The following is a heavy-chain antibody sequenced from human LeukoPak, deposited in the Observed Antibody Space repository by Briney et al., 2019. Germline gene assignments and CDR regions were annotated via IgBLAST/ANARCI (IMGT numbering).Heavy chain of an antibody. Sequence: SETLSLTCAVSGGSISSSNWWSWVRQPPGKGLEWIGEIYHSGNTNYDPSLKSRVTISVDTSKNQFSLKLSSVTAADTAVYYCARDPGDYDFWSGYSPPYFDYWGQGTLVTVSS. V-gene: IGHV4-4*02. CDR3: ARDPGDYDFWSGYSPPYFDY. D-gene: IGHD3-3*01. CDR1: GGSISSSNW. J-gene: IGHJ4*02. CDR2: IYHSGNT.